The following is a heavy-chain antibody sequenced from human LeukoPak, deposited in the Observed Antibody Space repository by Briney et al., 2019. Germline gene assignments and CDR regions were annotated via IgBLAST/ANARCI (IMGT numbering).Heavy chain of an antibody. CDR3: ARETRLHSGSYSNDAFDI. J-gene: IGHJ3*02. D-gene: IGHD1-26*01. V-gene: IGHV4-59*01. CDR1: GGSISSYY. CDR2: ISYSGST. Sequence: SETLSLTCTVSGGSISSYYWSWIRQPPGKGLEWIGYISYSGSTDYNPSLKSRVTISLDTSKNQFSLRLSSVTAAATAVYYCARETRLHSGSYSNDAFDIWGQGTMVTVSS.